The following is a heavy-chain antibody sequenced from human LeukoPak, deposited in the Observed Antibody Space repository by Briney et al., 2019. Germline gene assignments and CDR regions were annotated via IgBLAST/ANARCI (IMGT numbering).Heavy chain of an antibody. V-gene: IGHV4-39*01. Sequence: SETLSLTCAVSGGSISSSNWWNWVRQPPGKGLEWIGSIYYTGGSYQNPSLKSRVTISVDTSKNLFSLKLSSVTAADTAVYYCARHTEYNWFDSWGQGTLVIVSS. CDR1: GGSISSSNW. CDR2: IYYTGGS. CDR3: ARHTEYNWFDS. D-gene: IGHD3-10*01. J-gene: IGHJ5*01.